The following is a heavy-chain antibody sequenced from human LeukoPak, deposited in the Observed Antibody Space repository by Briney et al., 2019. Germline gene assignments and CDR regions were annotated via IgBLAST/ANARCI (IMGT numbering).Heavy chain of an antibody. Sequence: GGSLRLSCAASGFTFSSYGMHWVRQAPGKGLEWVAVIWYDGSNKYYADSVKSRFTISRDNSKNTLYLQMNSLRAEDTAVYYCARDGIAVAAYYFDYWGQGTLVTVSS. CDR1: GFTFSSYG. CDR2: IWYDGSNK. D-gene: IGHD6-19*01. CDR3: ARDGIAVAAYYFDY. J-gene: IGHJ4*02. V-gene: IGHV3-33*01.